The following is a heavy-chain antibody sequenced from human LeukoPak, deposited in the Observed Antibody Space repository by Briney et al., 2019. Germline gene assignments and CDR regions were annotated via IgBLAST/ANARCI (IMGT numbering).Heavy chain of an antibody. CDR2: LNPNTGNT. CDR1: GYTFSNYD. CDR3: ARGYCSGGSCYRPWSNHYYYYYMDV. D-gene: IGHD2-15*01. Sequence: ASVKVSCKASGYTFSNYDINWVRQATGQGLEWMGWLNPNTGNTGYAQKFQGRVTITGNTAISTAYMELSSLRSEDTAVYYCARGYCSGGSCYRPWSNHYYYYYMDVWGKGTTVTISS. V-gene: IGHV1-8*03. J-gene: IGHJ6*03.